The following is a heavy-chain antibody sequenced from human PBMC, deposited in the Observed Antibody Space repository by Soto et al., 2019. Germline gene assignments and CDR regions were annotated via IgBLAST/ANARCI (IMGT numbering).Heavy chain of an antibody. CDR3: ARSAITLFGVVSIPPHYYSEMDV. J-gene: IGHJ6*02. CDR2: IIPIFGIG. V-gene: IGHV1-69*01. D-gene: IGHD3-3*01. CDR1: GGTFNRYV. Sequence: QVQLVPSGAEVKKPGSSVKVSCKASGGTFNRYVISWVRQAPGQGLEWMGGIIPIFGIGNDAQRFQGRVTITADESTGTAYMELSSLRSEDTGVYYCARSAITLFGVVSIPPHYYSEMDVWGQGTTVTVSS.